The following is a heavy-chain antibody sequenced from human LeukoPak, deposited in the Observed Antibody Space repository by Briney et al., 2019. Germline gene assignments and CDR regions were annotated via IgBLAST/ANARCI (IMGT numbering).Heavy chain of an antibody. J-gene: IGHJ4*02. D-gene: IGHD3-10*01. CDR1: GGSINGYY. Sequence: SETLSLTCTVSGGSINGYYWSWIRQSPGKGLESLGYIYYTGSTNYNPSLKSRVTISVDTSKNQFSLKLSSVTAADTAVYYCARDLRIIDYWGQGTLVTVSS. CDR3: ARDLRIIDY. CDR2: IYYTGST. V-gene: IGHV4-59*12.